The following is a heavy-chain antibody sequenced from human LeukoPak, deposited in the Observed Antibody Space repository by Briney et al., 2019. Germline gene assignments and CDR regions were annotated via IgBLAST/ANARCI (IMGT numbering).Heavy chain of an antibody. Sequence: PGGSLRLSCTASGFTFSTYAMSWVRQAPGEGLEWVSGISGSGGSTYYTDSVKGRFTTSRDNSKNTLHLQMSSLRAEDTALYYCVKDRCDRTTCPEVWGQGTLVTVSS. V-gene: IGHV3-23*01. D-gene: IGHD2-2*01. CDR3: VKDRCDRTTCPEV. J-gene: IGHJ4*02. CDR1: GFTFSTYA. CDR2: ISGSGGST.